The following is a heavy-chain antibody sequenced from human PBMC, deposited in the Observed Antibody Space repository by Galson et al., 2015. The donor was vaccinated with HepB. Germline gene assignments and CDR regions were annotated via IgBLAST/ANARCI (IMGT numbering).Heavy chain of an antibody. CDR2: IYYSGST. Sequence: TLSLTCTVSGGSISSGDYYWSWIRQPPGKGLEWIGYIYYSGSTYYNPSLKSRVTISVDTSKNQFSLKLSSVTAADTAVYYCARVVITFGGVILHFDYWGQGTLVTVSS. V-gene: IGHV4-30-4*01. D-gene: IGHD3-16*02. J-gene: IGHJ4*02. CDR3: ARVVITFGGVILHFDY. CDR1: GGSISSGDYY.